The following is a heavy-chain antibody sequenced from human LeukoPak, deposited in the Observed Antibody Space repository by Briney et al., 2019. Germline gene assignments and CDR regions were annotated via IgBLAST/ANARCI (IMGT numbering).Heavy chain of an antibody. V-gene: IGHV3-15*01. D-gene: IGHD1-26*01. CDR3: TTAGRGSYPFDY. CDR1: GFTFSNAW. Sequence: GGSLRLSCAASGFTFSNAWMSWVRQAPGEGVEWGGRIKSETDGGTTDYAAPVKGIFTISRDDSKNTLYLQMNSLKTEDTAVYYCTTAGRGSYPFDYWGQGTLVTVSS. CDR2: IKSETDGGTT. J-gene: IGHJ4*02.